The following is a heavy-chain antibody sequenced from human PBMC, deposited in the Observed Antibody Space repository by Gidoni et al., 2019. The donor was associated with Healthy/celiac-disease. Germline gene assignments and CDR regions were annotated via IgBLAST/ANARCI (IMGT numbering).Heavy chain of an antibody. V-gene: IGHV3-73*02. CDR1: GFTFSGSA. J-gene: IGHJ6*02. CDR2: IRSKANSYAT. D-gene: IGHD2-2*01. Sequence: EVQLVESGGGLVQPGGSLKLPCAASGFTFSGSAMHWVRQASGKGLGWVGRIRSKANSYATAYAASVKGRFTISRDDSKNTAYLQMNSLKTEDTAVYYCSLVVPANGDYYYYGMDVWGQGTTVTVSS. CDR3: SLVVPANGDYYYYGMDV.